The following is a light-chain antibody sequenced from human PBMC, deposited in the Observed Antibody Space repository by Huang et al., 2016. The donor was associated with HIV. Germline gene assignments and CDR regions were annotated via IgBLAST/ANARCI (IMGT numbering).Light chain of an antibody. J-gene: IGKJ1*01. CDR3: QQSYSPPWT. V-gene: IGKV1-39*01. CDR2: AAS. Sequence: DIQMTQSPSSLSASVGDRVTMTCRASQSVNTSLNWYQQRQGKAPKILMYAASRLQGVVPSRFSGSGSGTSFTLIISSLQPEDFATYYCQQSYSPPWTFGQGTTVEIK. CDR1: QSVNTS.